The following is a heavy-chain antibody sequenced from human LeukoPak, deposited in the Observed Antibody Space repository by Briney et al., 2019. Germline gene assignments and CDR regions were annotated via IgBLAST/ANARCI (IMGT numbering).Heavy chain of an antibody. CDR1: GGSISSSGYY. V-gene: IGHV4-39*01. CDR2: IYYSGST. D-gene: IGHD6-19*01. J-gene: IGHJ4*02. Sequence: SETLSLTCTVSGGSISSSGYYWGWIRQPPGKGLEWIASIYYSGSTYYNPSLKSRVTISVDTSKNQLSLKLSSLTAADTAVYYCARRPSIAVAGTLFDYWGQGTLVTVSS. CDR3: ARRPSIAVAGTLFDY.